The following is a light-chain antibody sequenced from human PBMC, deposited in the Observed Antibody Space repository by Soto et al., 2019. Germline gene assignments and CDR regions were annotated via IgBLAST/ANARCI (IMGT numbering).Light chain of an antibody. CDR1: SSDVGSYNL. J-gene: IGLJ1*01. Sequence: QSALTQPASVSGSPGQSITISCTGTSSDVGSYNLVSWYQQHPGKAPKLMIYEGSKRPSGISNRFSGSKSGNTASLTISGLQAEDEAEYYCCSYADSSRIYVCGSGTKLTVL. V-gene: IGLV2-23*01. CDR3: CSYADSSRIYV. CDR2: EGS.